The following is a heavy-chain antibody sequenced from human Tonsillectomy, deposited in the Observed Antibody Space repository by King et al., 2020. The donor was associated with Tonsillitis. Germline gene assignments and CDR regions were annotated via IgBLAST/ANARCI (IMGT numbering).Heavy chain of an antibody. J-gene: IGHJ4*02. V-gene: IGHV3-11*01. D-gene: IGHD2-21*01. CDR1: GFTFSDYY. CDR2: ISSSGTTI. CDR3: ARDRLVVVIATALKPLDY. Sequence: VQLVESGGDLVKPGGSLRLSCAASGFTFSDYYMSWVRQAPGKGLEWISYISSSGTTIYYADSVRGRFTISRDNANNSLFLQMNSLRAEDTAVYYCARDRLVVVIATALKPLDYWGQGTLVTVSS.